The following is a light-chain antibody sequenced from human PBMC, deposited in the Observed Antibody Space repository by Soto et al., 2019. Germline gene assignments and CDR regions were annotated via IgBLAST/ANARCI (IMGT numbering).Light chain of an antibody. CDR2: AAS. CDR1: QGISNS. Sequence: DIQMTQSPSSLSASVGDRVTITCRASQGISNSLAWYQQKAGKVPKLLIYAASILESGVPSRFGGSGSGTDFTLIISTLQPEDVATYYCEEYYSASFTFGRGIKVDVK. J-gene: IGKJ3*01. V-gene: IGKV1-27*01. CDR3: EEYYSASFT.